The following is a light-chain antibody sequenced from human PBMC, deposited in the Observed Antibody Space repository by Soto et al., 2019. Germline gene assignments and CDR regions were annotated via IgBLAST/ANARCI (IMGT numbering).Light chain of an antibody. CDR2: GVS. J-gene: IGKJ4*01. V-gene: IGKV3-20*01. CDR1: QSVISDY. Sequence: EIVLTQSLGTLSLSPGEKGTLSCRASQSVISDYLAWYQQKPGQAPRLLIYGVSSRATGIPDRFSGSGSGTDFTLTISRLEPEDFAVYYCQQYVTSPLTFGGGTKVDIK. CDR3: QQYVTSPLT.